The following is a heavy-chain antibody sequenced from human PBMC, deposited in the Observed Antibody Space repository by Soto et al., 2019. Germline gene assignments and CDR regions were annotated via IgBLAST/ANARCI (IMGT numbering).Heavy chain of an antibody. CDR2: IFPGDSDT. D-gene: IGHD6-6*01. CDR1: GYSFTNYW. CDR3: ARLFDYSSSAALDT. V-gene: IGHV5-51*01. Sequence: GESLKISCKGSGYSFTNYWIGWVRQMPGKGLECMGIIFPGDSDTRYSPSFQGQVTISADKSISTAYVQWSSLKASDTAMYYCARLFDYSSSAALDTWGQGTMVTVS. J-gene: IGHJ3*02.